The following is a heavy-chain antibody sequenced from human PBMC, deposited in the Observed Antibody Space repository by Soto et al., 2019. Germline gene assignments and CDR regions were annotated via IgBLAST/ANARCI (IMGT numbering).Heavy chain of an antibody. CDR1: GGSISSYY. V-gene: IGHV4-59*01. J-gene: IGHJ4*02. D-gene: IGHD3-3*01. Sequence: SETLSLTCTVSGGSISSYYWSWIRQPPGKGLEWIGYIYYSGSTNYNPSLKSRVTISVDTSKNQFSLKLSSVTAADTAVYYCARELEWYFDYWGQGTLVTVSS. CDR3: ARELEWYFDY. CDR2: IYYSGST.